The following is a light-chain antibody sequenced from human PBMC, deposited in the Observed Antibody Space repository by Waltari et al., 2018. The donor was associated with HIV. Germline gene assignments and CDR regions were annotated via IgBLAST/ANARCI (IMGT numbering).Light chain of an antibody. Sequence: DIQLTQSSSYMAEPVGDRVVITCRASQSINNYLYWYQQKAGKAPKLLIYAASSLQSGVPSRFSGSGSGTDFTLTISSLQPEDFAPYYCHQSSSMPRSFGQGTKLEI. V-gene: IGKV1-39*01. J-gene: IGKJ2*03. CDR2: AAS. CDR1: QSINNY. CDR3: HQSSSMPRS.